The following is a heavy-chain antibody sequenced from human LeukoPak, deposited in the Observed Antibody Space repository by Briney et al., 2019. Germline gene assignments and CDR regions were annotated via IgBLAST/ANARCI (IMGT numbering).Heavy chain of an antibody. J-gene: IGHJ5*02. CDR3: ARENSGSYYRNWFDP. V-gene: IGHV1-46*01. CDR1: GYTFTSYY. CDR2: INPSGGST. D-gene: IGHD1-26*01. Sequence: ASVKVSCKASGYTFTSYYMHWVRQAPGQGLEWMGIINPSGGSTSYAQKFQGRVTMTRDTSTSTVYMELSSLRSEDTAVYYCARENSGSYYRNWFDPWGQGTLVTVSS.